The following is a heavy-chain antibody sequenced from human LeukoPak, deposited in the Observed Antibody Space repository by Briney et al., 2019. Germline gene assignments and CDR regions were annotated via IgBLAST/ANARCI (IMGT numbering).Heavy chain of an antibody. CDR2: ITPNTGDT. J-gene: IGHJ4*02. CDR3: ARSRNYYRVYFDN. V-gene: IGHV1-46*01. D-gene: IGHD3-10*01. CDR1: GYTFSSFH. Sequence: GAPVKVSCKASGYTFSSFHLHWVRQAPGQGLEWMGIITPNTGDTTYAPKFQDRLIMTRDRSTSTVYMELHSLRSEDTAVYYCARSRNYYRVYFDNWGQGTLVPVSS.